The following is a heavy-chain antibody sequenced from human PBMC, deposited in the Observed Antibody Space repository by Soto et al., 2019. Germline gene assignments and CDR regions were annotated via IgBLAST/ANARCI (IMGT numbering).Heavy chain of an antibody. CDR2: IWYDGSNK. D-gene: IGHD4-17*01. CDR1: GFTFSSYG. Sequence: QVQLVESGGGVVQPGRSLRLSCAASGFTFSSYGMHWVRQAPGKGLEWVAVIWYDGSNKYYADSVKGRFTISRDNSKNTLYLQMNSLRAEYTAVYYCARDTVTAPQGFGYYYYYGMDVWGQGTTVTVSS. V-gene: IGHV3-33*01. CDR3: ARDTVTAPQGFGYYYYYGMDV. J-gene: IGHJ6*02.